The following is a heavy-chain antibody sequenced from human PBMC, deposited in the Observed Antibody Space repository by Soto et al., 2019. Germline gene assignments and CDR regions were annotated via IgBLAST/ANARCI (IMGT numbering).Heavy chain of an antibody. CDR3: AKRQSGYYVEY. CDR2: ISGHGGDNT. Sequence: EVLLLESGGGLVQPGGSLRLSCAASGFTFSSYAMSWVRQAPGKGLEWVSLISGHGGDNTYYAESVKGRFTISRDSSKNTLYLHINSLRAEDTAVYYCAKRQSGYYVEYWGQGTLVTVSS. V-gene: IGHV3-23*01. D-gene: IGHD3-3*01. J-gene: IGHJ4*02. CDR1: GFTFSSYA.